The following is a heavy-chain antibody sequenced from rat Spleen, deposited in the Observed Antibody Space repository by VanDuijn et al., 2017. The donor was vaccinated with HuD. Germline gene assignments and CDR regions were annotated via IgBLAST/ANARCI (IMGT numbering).Heavy chain of an antibody. CDR3: TRGGYFRH. V-gene: IGHV5-31*01. CDR1: GFTFNYYW. D-gene: IGHD2-5*01. CDR2: ITNAAGKV. J-gene: IGHJ2*01. Sequence: EVQLVESGGGLVQPGRSLKLSCITSGFTFNYYWMTWIRQAPGKGLEWVASITNAAGKVHYPDSVKGRFTISRDTAQNTLYLQMNSPTSEDTATYYCTRGGYFRHWGQGVMVTVSS.